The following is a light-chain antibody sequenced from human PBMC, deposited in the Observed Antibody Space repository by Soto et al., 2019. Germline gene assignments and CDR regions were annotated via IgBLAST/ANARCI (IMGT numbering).Light chain of an antibody. J-gene: IGKJ1*01. CDR1: QSITDW. CDR2: KAS. CDR3: QYWDDYSWT. Sequence: DIQMTQSPSTLSASVGDRVTITCRASQSITDWLSWYQQKPGKAPKFLIYKASNLEGGVPSRFSGSGSGTEFTLTFTSVQPDDFATYYCQYWDDYSWTFGQGTKVEIK. V-gene: IGKV1-5*03.